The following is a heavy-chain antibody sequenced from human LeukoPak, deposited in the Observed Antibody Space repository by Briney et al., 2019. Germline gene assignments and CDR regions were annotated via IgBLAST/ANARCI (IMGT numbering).Heavy chain of an antibody. J-gene: IGHJ4*02. CDR2: ISNGGGST. Sequence: PGGSLRLSCAASGFIFSSYAMSWVRQAPGKGLEWLSTISNGGGSTYYSDSVKGRFTISRDNSRNTLYLQMNSLRAEDTAVYYCAKRAPYYFDYWGQGTLVTVSS. CDR3: AKRAPYYFDY. CDR1: GFIFSSYA. V-gene: IGHV3-23*01.